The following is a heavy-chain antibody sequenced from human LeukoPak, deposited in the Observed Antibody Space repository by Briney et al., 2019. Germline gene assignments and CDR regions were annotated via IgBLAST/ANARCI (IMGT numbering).Heavy chain of an antibody. J-gene: IGHJ4*02. CDR3: ALDEGRAVANY. CDR1: GFTFSSYW. D-gene: IGHD6-19*01. V-gene: IGHV3-74*01. Sequence: PGGSLRLSCAASGFTFSSYWMHWVRHAPGKGLVWVSRINSDGSSTTYADSVEGRFTISRDNAKNTLYLQMNSLRAEDTAVYYCALDEGRAVANYWGQGTLVTVSS. CDR2: INSDGSST.